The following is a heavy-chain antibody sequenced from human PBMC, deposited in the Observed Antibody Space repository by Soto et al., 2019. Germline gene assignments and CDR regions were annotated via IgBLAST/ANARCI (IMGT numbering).Heavy chain of an antibody. Sequence: PSETLSLTCTVSGASVSTGVYYWTWIRQHPGKGLEWIGYIDNSGSTYYNPSLTGRVDISVDTSKNQFSLNLQSLTAADTAFYYCAGAVSDYYYGSGSPPGMDVWGQGTTVTVSS. CDR1: GASVSTGVYY. J-gene: IGHJ6*02. V-gene: IGHV4-31*03. CDR2: IDNSGST. CDR3: AGAVSDYYYGSGSPPGMDV. D-gene: IGHD3-10*01.